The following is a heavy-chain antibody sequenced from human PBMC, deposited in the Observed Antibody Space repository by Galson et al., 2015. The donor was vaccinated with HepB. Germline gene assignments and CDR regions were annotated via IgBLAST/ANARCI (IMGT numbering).Heavy chain of an antibody. CDR1: GFTFSSYS. CDR2: ISSSSTI. Sequence: SLRLSCAASGFTFSSYSMNWVRQAPGKGLEWVSYISSSSTIYYADSVKGRFTISRDNAKNSLYLQMNSLRAEDTAVYYCARDHIAVAGPKAHWGQGTLVTVSS. J-gene: IGHJ4*02. V-gene: IGHV3-48*04. D-gene: IGHD6-19*01. CDR3: ARDHIAVAGPKAH.